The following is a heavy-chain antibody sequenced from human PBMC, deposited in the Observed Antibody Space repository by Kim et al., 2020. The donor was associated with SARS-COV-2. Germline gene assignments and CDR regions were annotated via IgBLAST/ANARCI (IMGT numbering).Heavy chain of an antibody. CDR2: ISGGGGST. V-gene: IGHV3-23*01. CDR3: AKELRMTTQTSGGDFFDY. D-gene: IGHD4-17*01. Sequence: GGSLRLSCVASGFTFSYYAMNWVRRAPGKGLEWVSGISGGGGSTYYADSVKGRFTISRDNSKNTVYLQMNSLRAEDTAVYYCAKELRMTTQTSGGDFFDYWGQGTLVTVSS. CDR1: GFTFSYYA. J-gene: IGHJ4*02.